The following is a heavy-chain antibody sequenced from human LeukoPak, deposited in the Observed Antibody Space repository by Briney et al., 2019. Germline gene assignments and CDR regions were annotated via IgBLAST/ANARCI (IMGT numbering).Heavy chain of an antibody. J-gene: IGHJ4*02. D-gene: IGHD6-6*01. CDR1: GYKFTNYW. CDR2: VYPADSDT. V-gene: IGHV5-51*01. CDR3: ARQDIAARPPDAY. Sequence: GESLKISCRGSGYKFTNYWIAWVRQMPGKGLEWMGIVYPADSDTRYSPSFQGQVTMSADKSISTAYLQWNSLKASDTAMYYCARQDIAARPPDAYWGQGTLDTVSS.